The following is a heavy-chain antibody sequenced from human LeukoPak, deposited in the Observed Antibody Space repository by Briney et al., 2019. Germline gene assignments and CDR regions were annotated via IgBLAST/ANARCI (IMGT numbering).Heavy chain of an antibody. CDR1: GFTFSNAW. Sequence: GGSLRLSCAASGFTFSNAWMSWVRQAPGKGLEWVSAISGSGGSTYYADSVKGRFTISRDNSKNTLYLQMNSLRAEDTAVYYCAKFPKFYYEGYWGQGTLVTVSS. V-gene: IGHV3-23*01. D-gene: IGHD3-22*01. CDR3: AKFPKFYYEGY. J-gene: IGHJ4*02. CDR2: ISGSGGST.